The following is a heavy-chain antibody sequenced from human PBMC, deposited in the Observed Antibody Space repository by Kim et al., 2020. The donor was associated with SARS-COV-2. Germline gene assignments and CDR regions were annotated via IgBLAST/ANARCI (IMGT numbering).Heavy chain of an antibody. V-gene: IGHV4-39*01. CDR3: ASYGSSWQWLVQSDLAWFDP. CDR2: IYYSGST. D-gene: IGHD6-19*01. CDR1: GGSISSSSYY. Sequence: SETLSLTCTVSGGSISSSSYYWGWIRQPPGKGLEWIGSIYYSGSTYYNPSLKSRVTISVDTSKNQFSLKLSSVTAADTAVYYCASYGSSWQWLVQSDLAWFDPWGQGTLVTVSS. J-gene: IGHJ5*02.